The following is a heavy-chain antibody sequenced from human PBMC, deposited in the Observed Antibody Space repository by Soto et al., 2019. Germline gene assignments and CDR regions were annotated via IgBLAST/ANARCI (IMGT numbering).Heavy chain of an antibody. CDR1: GFTFSSYL. Sequence: VQLVESGGGLVKPGGSLRLSCAASGFTFSSYLMNWVRQAPGKGLEWVSAISGSSSYIYYTDSVRGRFTISRDNAKNSVYLQMNSLRVEDTAVYYCARDPSGALPGFDYWGQGILVTVSS. J-gene: IGHJ4*02. V-gene: IGHV3-21*02. CDR3: ARDPSGALPGFDY. CDR2: ISGSSSYI. D-gene: IGHD3-3*01.